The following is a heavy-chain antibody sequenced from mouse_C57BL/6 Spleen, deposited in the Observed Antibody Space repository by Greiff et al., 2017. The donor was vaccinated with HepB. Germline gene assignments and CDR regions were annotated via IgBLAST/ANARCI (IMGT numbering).Heavy chain of an antibody. CDR1: GFNIKDDY. D-gene: IGHD1-2*01. CDR3: STRGTTADY. V-gene: IGHV14-4*01. CDR2: IDPENGDT. Sequence: VQLQQSGAELVRPGASVKLSCTASGFNIKDDYMHWVKQRPEQGLEWIGWIDPENGDTEYASKFQGKATITADTSSNTAYLQLSSLTSEDTAVYYCSTRGTTADYWGQGTTLTVSS. J-gene: IGHJ2*01.